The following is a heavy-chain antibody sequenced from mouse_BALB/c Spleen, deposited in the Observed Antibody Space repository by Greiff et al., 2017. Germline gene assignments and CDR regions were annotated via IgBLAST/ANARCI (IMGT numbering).Heavy chain of an antibody. Sequence: VKLQESGPGLVAPSQSLSITCTVSGFSLTSYGVHWVRQPPGKGLEWLGVIWAGGSTNYNSALMSRLSISKDNSKSQVFLKMNSLQTDDTAMYYCARDLGRAMDYWGQGTSVTVSS. CDR2: IWAGGST. D-gene: IGHD4-1*01. J-gene: IGHJ4*01. CDR1: GFSLTSYG. V-gene: IGHV2-9*02. CDR3: ARDLGRAMDY.